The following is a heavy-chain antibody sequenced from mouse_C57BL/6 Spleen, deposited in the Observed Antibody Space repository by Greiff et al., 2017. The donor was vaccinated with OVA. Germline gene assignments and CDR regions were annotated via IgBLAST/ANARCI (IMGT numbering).Heavy chain of an antibody. V-gene: IGHV5-17*01. CDR1: GFTFSDYG. CDR2: ISSGSSTI. D-gene: IGHD2-4*01. J-gene: IGHJ3*01. Sequence: EVKLVESGGGLVKPGGSLKLSCAASGFTFSDYGMHWVRQAPEKGLEWVAYISSGSSTIYYADTVKGRFTISRDNAKNTLFLQMTSLRSEDTAMYYGARGLYYDYDGFAYWGQGTLVTVSA. CDR3: ARGLYYDYDGFAY.